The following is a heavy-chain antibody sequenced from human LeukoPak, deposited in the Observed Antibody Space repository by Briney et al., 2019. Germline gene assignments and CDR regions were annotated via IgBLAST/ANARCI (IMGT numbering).Heavy chain of an antibody. V-gene: IGHV3-23*01. CDR3: AKGDSYGPTVPDY. J-gene: IGHJ4*02. D-gene: IGHD5-18*01. Sequence: GGSLRLSCAASGFTFSSYAMSWVRQAPGKGLEWVSAISGSGGSTYYADSVKGRFTISRDNSKNKLYLQMYSLRAEDTAVYYCAKGDSYGPTVPDYWGQGTLVTVSS. CDR1: GFTFSSYA. CDR2: ISGSGGST.